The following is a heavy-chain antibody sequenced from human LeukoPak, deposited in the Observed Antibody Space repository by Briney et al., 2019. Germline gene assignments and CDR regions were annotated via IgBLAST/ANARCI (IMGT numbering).Heavy chain of an antibody. CDR2: ISYDGSNK. Sequence: GTSLRLSCAASGFTFSSYGMHWVRQAPGKGLEWVAVISYDGSNKYYSDSVKGRFTISRDNSKKTLYLQMNSLRTEDTAVYYCARVGSGMVRENPDYYYYGMDVWGQGTTVTVSS. D-gene: IGHD3-10*01. CDR1: GFTFSSYG. V-gene: IGHV3-30*03. J-gene: IGHJ6*02. CDR3: ARVGSGMVRENPDYYYYGMDV.